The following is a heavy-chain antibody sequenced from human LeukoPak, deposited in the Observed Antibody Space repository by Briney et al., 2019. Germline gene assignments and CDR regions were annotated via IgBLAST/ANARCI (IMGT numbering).Heavy chain of an antibody. CDR1: GYTFTGYY. V-gene: IGHV1-2*02. J-gene: IGHJ6*02. Sequence: GASVKVSCKASGYTFTGYYMHWVRQAPGQGLEWMGWINPNSGGTNYAQKFQGRVTMTRDTSISTAYMELSRLRSDDTAAYYCARVLYCSGGSCYSGDYYGMDVWGQGTTVTVSS. CDR3: ARVLYCSGGSCYSGDYYGMDV. CDR2: INPNSGGT. D-gene: IGHD2-15*01.